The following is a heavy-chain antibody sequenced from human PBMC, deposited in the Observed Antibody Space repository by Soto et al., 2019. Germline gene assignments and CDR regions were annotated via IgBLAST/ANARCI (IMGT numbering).Heavy chain of an antibody. CDR3: ARVDTAMVTFDY. CDR2: VIPSGGNT. Sequence: GASVKVSCKASGYTFTSYYMHWVRQAPGQGLEWMGIVIPSGGNTSYAQKFQGRVTMTRDTSTSTAYMELSSLRSEDTAVYYCARVDTAMVTFDYWGQGTLVTVSS. J-gene: IGHJ4*02. V-gene: IGHV1-46*01. CDR1: GYTFTSYY. D-gene: IGHD5-18*01.